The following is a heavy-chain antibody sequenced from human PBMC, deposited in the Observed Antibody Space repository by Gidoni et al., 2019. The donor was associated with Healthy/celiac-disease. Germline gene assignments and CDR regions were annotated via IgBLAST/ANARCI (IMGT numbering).Heavy chain of an antibody. CDR3: AKDSGDLWFREFLVPREYNWFDP. CDR2: ISGSGGST. Sequence: EVQLLESGGGLVQPGGSLRLSCAASGFTFSSYAISWVRQAPGKGLEWVSAISGSGGSTYYADSVKGRFTISRDNSKNTLYLQMNSLRAEDTAVYYCAKDSGDLWFREFLVPREYNWFDPWGQGTLVTVSS. J-gene: IGHJ5*02. CDR1: GFTFSSYA. D-gene: IGHD3-10*01. V-gene: IGHV3-23*01.